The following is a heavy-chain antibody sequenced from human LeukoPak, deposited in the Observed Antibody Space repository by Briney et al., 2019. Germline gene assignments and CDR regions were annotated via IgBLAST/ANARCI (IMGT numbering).Heavy chain of an antibody. J-gene: IGHJ4*02. Sequence: PGGSLRLSCTASGFTFKNAWMSWVRQAPGKGLEWVGRIEGETDGGTTDYAAPVKGRFIISRDESVNTLYLQMNSLTIEDTALYYCITEALSRTTVVPPFWGQGTLVTVSS. CDR3: ITEALSRTTVVPPF. CDR2: IEGETDGGTT. CDR1: GFTFKNAW. V-gene: IGHV3-15*04. D-gene: IGHD4-4*01.